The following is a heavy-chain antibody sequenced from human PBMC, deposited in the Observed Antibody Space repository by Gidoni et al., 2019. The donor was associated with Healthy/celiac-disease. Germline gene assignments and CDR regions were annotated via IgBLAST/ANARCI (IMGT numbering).Heavy chain of an antibody. CDR2: IYYSGST. D-gene: IGHD3-3*01. J-gene: IGHJ4*02. V-gene: IGHV4-31*03. CDR3: ARHIYWSGYYFDY. Sequence: QVQLQESGPGLVKPSQTLSLTCTVSVGSISSGGYYWSWIRQHPGKGLEWIGYIYYSGSTYYNPSLKSRVTISVDTSKNQFSLKLSSVTAADTAVYYCARHIYWSGYYFDYWGQGTLVTVSS. CDR1: VGSISSGGYY.